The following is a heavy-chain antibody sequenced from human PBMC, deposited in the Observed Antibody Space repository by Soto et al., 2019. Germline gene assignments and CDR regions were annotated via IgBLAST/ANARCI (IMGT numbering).Heavy chain of an antibody. CDR3: ARGTLGYCSSTSCRNYNWFDP. J-gene: IGHJ5*02. CDR1: GGSFSGYY. V-gene: IGHV4-34*01. CDR2: INHSGST. D-gene: IGHD2-2*01. Sequence: SETLSLTCAVYGGSFSGYYWSWIRQPPGKGLEWIGEINHSGSTNYNPSLKSRVTISVDTSKNQFSLKLSSVTAADTAVYYCARGTLGYCSSTSCRNYNWFDPWGQGTLVTVSS.